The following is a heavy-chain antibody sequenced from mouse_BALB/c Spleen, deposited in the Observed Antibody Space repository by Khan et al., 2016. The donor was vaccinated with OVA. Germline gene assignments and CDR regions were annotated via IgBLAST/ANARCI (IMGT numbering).Heavy chain of an antibody. Sequence: VQLQQSGPGLVKPSQSLSLTCTVTGYSITSGYGWNWIRQFPGNKLEWMGYISYSGSTNYNPTLKSRISITRDTSKNQFFLQLNSVTTEDTATYYCARTARIKYWGQGTTLTVSS. CDR3: ARTARIKY. CDR1: GYSITSGYG. CDR2: ISYSGST. V-gene: IGHV3-2*02. D-gene: IGHD1-2*01. J-gene: IGHJ2*01.